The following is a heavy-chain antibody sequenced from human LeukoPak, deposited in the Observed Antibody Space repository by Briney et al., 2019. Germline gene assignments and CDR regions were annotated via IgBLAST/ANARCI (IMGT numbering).Heavy chain of an antibody. CDR3: ARVVSSGWYSFDY. V-gene: IGHV3-30-3*01. CDR2: ISYDGSNK. D-gene: IGHD6-19*01. J-gene: IGHJ4*02. Sequence: GGSLRLSCVASGFTFSSYAMHWVRQAPGKGLEWVAVISYDGSNKYYADSVKGRFTISRDNSKNTLYLQMNSLRADDTAVYYCARVVSSGWYSFDYWGQGTLLTVSS. CDR1: GFTFSSYA.